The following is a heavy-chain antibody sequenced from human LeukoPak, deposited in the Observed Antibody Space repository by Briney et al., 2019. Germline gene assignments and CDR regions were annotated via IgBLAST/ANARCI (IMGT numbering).Heavy chain of an antibody. Sequence: SVKVSCKASGGTFSSYAISWVRLAPGQGLEWMGGIIPIFGTANYAQKFQGRVTITTDESTSTAYMELSSLRSEDTAVYYCASPTVPAAISDAFDIWGQGTMVTVSS. J-gene: IGHJ3*02. V-gene: IGHV1-69*05. D-gene: IGHD2-2*01. CDR3: ASPTVPAAISDAFDI. CDR2: IIPIFGTA. CDR1: GGTFSSYA.